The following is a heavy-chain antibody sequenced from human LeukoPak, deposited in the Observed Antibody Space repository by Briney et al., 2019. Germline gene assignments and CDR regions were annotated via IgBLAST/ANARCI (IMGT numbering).Heavy chain of an antibody. V-gene: IGHV1-2*02. J-gene: IGHJ5*02. CDR2: INPNSGGT. CDR1: GYTFTGYY. D-gene: IGHD2-15*01. CDR3: ARDRYCSGGSCYAGGNWFDP. Sequence: PMASVKVSCKASGYTFTGYYMHWVRQAPGQGLEWMGWINPNSGGTNYAQKFQGRVTMTRDTSISTAYMELSRLRSDDTAVYYCARDRYCSGGSCYAGGNWFDPWGQGTLVTVSS.